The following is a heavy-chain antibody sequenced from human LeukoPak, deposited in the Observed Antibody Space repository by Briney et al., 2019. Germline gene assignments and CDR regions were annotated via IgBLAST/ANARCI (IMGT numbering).Heavy chain of an antibody. V-gene: IGHV3-7*01. CDR2: IKQDGSEK. D-gene: IGHD4-17*01. CDR3: ASHGDYLPDYFDY. Sequence: PGGSLRPSFAAPGFTFSSYWMSRFRQAPGKGLEWVPNIKQDGSEKYYVDSVKGRFTISRDNAKNSLYLQMNSLRAEDTAVYYCASHGDYLPDYFDYWGQGTLVTVSS. CDR1: GFTFSSYW. J-gene: IGHJ4*02.